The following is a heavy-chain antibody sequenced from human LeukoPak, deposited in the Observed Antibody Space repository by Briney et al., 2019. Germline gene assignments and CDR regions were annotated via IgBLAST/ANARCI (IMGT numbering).Heavy chain of an antibody. J-gene: IGHJ4*02. CDR1: GGSISSYY. Sequence: SETLSLTCTVSGGSISSYYWSWIGQPPGKGLEWIGYIYYSGSTNYNPSLKSRVTISVDTSKNQFSLKLSSVTAADTAVYYCARLVAGSFDYWGQGTLVTVSS. CDR2: IYYSGST. D-gene: IGHD6-19*01. V-gene: IGHV4-59*08. CDR3: ARLVAGSFDY.